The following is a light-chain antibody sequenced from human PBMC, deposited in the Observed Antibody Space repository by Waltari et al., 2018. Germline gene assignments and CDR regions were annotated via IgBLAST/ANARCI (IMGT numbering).Light chain of an antibody. CDR3: QQRSSWPPS. CDR1: QSVSIY. V-gene: IGKV3-11*01. J-gene: IGKJ2*03. Sequence: EVVLTQSPATLSLSPGERATLSCRASQSVSIYLAWYQQKPGQAPRLLIYDTSNRATDIPARFSGGGSGTDFTLTISSLEPEDFAVYYCQQRSSWPPSFGQGTKLEIE. CDR2: DTS.